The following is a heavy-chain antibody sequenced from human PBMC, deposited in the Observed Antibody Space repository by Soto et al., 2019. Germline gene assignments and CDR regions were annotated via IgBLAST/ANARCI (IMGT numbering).Heavy chain of an antibody. D-gene: IGHD3-10*01. V-gene: IGHV3-23*01. CDR3: ARASGESYPGSRVFDS. CDR2: ITNTGGDS. J-gene: IGHJ4*02. CDR1: GFTFSSNA. Sequence: VQLLESGGDLVQPGGSLRLSCAASGFTFSSNAVSWVRQAPGKGLEWVSVITNTGGDSVYADSVKGRFTISRDNSKNTLYLQMNSLRADDTAIYYCARASGESYPGSRVFDSWGQGTRVTVSS.